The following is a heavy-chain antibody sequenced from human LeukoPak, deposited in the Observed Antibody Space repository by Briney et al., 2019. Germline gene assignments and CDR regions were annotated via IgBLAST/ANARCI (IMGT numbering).Heavy chain of an antibody. V-gene: IGHV3-23*01. D-gene: IGHD3-10*01. CDR1: GLTFSSYA. Sequence: GGSLRLSCAASGLTFSSYAMSWVRQAPGKGLEWVSAISGSGGSTYYADSVKGRFTISRDNSKNTLYLQMNSLRAEDTAVYYCAKDPMVYYYGSGGSVFDYWGQGTLVTVSS. J-gene: IGHJ4*02. CDR3: AKDPMVYYYGSGGSVFDY. CDR2: ISGSGGST.